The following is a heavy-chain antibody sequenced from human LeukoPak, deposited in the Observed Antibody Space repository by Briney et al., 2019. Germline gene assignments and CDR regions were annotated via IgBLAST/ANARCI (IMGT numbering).Heavy chain of an antibody. CDR2: INPNSGGT. CDR1: EYTFTDYY. J-gene: IGHJ4*02. V-gene: IGHV1-2*02. Sequence: GASVKVSCKASEYTFTDYYIHWVRQAPGQGLEWMGWINPNSGGTNYAQKFQGRVTMTRDTSISTAYMELSRLRSDDTAVYYCARGPMTTVTTSFDYWGQGTLVTVSS. CDR3: ARGPMTTVTTSFDY. D-gene: IGHD4-17*01.